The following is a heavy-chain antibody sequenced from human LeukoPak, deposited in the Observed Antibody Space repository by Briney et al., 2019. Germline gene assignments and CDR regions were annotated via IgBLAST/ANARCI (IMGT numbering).Heavy chain of an antibody. V-gene: IGHV4-34*01. D-gene: IGHD5-12*01. CDR1: GGSFSGYY. Sequence: PSETLSLTCAVYGGSFSGYYWSWIRQPPGKGLEWIGEINHSGSTNYNPSLKSRVSISVDTSKNQFSLKLNSVTAADTAVYYCARLGDIVATTYDYWGQGTLVTVSS. J-gene: IGHJ4*02. CDR2: INHSGST. CDR3: ARLGDIVATTYDY.